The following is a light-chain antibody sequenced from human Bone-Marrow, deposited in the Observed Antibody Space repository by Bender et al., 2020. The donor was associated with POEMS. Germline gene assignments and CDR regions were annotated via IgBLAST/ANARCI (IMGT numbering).Light chain of an antibody. CDR3: QAWDTSSVV. J-gene: IGLJ2*01. V-gene: IGLV3-1*01. CDR1: QLGDQY. CDR2: EDN. Sequence: SYGLTQPPSVSVSPGHTANITCSGDQLGDQYASWYQLKPGQSPVLVIYEDNKRPSGLPERFSGSNSGNIATLTISGTQALDEADYYCQAWDTSSVVFGGGTKLTVL.